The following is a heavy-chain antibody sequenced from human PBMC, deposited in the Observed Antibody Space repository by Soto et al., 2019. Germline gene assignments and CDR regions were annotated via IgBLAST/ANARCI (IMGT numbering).Heavy chain of an antibody. Sequence: PGESLKISCKGSGYSFTSYWISWVRQMPGKGLEWMGRIDPSDSYTNYSPSFQGHVTISADKSISTAYLQWSSLKASDTAMYYYARLIRMGSSSLYGMDVWGQGTTVTVSS. CDR3: ARLIRMGSSSLYGMDV. CDR2: IDPSDSYT. D-gene: IGHD6-13*01. CDR1: GYSFTSYW. J-gene: IGHJ6*02. V-gene: IGHV5-10-1*01.